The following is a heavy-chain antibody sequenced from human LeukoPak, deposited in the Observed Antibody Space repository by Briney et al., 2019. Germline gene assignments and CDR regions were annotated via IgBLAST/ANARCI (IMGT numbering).Heavy chain of an antibody. CDR3: ARDQLRGGSRQHDY. J-gene: IGHJ4*02. V-gene: IGHV4-59*12. Sequence: SETLSLTCTVSGGSISSYYWSWIRQPPGKGLEWIGYIYYSGSTNYNPSLKSRVTISVDKSKNQFSLKLSSVTAADTAVYYCARDQLRGGSRQHDYWGQGTLVTVSS. CDR1: GGSISSYY. CDR2: IYYSGST. D-gene: IGHD2-15*01.